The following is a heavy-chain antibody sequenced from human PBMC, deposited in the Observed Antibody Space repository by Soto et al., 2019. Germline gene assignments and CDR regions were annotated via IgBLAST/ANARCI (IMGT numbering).Heavy chain of an antibody. Sequence: EVQLVESGGGLVKPGGSLRLSCAASGFTFSNAWMNWVRQAPGKGLEWVGRIKSKTDGGTTDYAAPVKGRFTISRDDSKNTLYLQMNSLKTEDTAVYYCTQFYQDSSSWYFSKLDAFDIWGQGTMVTVSS. J-gene: IGHJ3*02. V-gene: IGHV3-15*07. CDR3: TQFYQDSSSWYFSKLDAFDI. CDR2: IKSKTDGGTT. CDR1: GFTFSNAW. D-gene: IGHD6-13*01.